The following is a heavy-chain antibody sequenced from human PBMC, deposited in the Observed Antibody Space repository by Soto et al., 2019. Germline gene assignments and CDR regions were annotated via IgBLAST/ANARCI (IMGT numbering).Heavy chain of an antibody. D-gene: IGHD1-26*01. CDR1: GGAISDARFY. CDR3: ARQKWEQPKWFDP. V-gene: IGHV4-39*01. Sequence: QLQLQESGPGLVKPSETLSLTCSLSGGAISDARFYWGWIHQTPGKGLEWIGSIFYSGTTFFNPALQSRVTISVDTSENQVSLKLSSVTAADTALYFCARQKWEQPKWFDPWGQGTLVTVSS. J-gene: IGHJ5*02. CDR2: IFYSGTT.